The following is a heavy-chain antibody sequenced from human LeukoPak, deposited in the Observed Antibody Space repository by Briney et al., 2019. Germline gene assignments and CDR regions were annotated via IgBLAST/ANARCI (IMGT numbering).Heavy chain of an antibody. V-gene: IGHV3-30-3*01. Sequence: PGGSLRLSCAASGFTFSSYAMHWVRQAPGKGLEWVAVISYDGSNKYYADSVKGRFTISRDNSKNTLYLQMNSLRAEDTALYYCAKDRLELRDYYYGMDVWGQGTTVTVSS. CDR1: GFTFSSYA. CDR3: AKDRLELRDYYYGMDV. J-gene: IGHJ6*02. CDR2: ISYDGSNK. D-gene: IGHD1-7*01.